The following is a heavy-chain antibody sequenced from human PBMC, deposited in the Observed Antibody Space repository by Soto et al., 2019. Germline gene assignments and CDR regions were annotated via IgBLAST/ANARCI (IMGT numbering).Heavy chain of an antibody. CDR3: ARQATGYYYGWFDP. CDR1: GGAILDSTYY. J-gene: IGHJ5*02. CDR2: IFYSGGT. Sequence: QLLLQESGPGLVKPSEILSLTCTVSGGAILDSTYYWAWIRQPPGKGLEWIGTIFYSGGTFYTPSLKSRVTPSVDTSKHQFSLKLTSVTAADTAVYFCARQATGYYYGWFDPWGQGTLVTVSS. D-gene: IGHD3-22*01. V-gene: IGHV4-39*01.